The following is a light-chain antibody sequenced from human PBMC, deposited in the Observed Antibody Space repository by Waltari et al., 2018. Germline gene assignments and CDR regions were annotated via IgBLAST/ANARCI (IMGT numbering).Light chain of an antibody. V-gene: IGKV1-5*03. CDR1: QRISIW. CDR2: KSS. Sequence: DIQMTQSTSTLSASVGDRVSITCRASQRISIWLAWYQQKSGRAPKLLISKSSSLEYGVPSRFSGSGSGTEFTLTITNLQPDDFATYYCQHYNNYPVAFGPGTKLEIK. CDR3: QHYNNYPVA. J-gene: IGKJ2*01.